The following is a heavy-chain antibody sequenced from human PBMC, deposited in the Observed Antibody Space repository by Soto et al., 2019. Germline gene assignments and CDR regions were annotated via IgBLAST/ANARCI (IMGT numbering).Heavy chain of an antibody. J-gene: IGHJ4*02. CDR1: GGSISSGGYY. V-gene: IGHV4-31*03. D-gene: IGHD3-22*01. Sequence: QVQLQESRPGLVKPSQTLSLTCTVSGGSISSGGYYWSWIRQHPGKGLEWFGYIYYSGSTYYNPSLKSRVTISVDTPKNHFSLKPGSVTAADTAVYDCARARITMVVVVTFDYWGQGTLVTFSS. CDR3: ARARITMVVVVTFDY. CDR2: IYYSGST.